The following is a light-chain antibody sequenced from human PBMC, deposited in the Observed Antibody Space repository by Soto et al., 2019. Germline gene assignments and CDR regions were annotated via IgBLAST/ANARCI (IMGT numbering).Light chain of an antibody. V-gene: IGLV2-14*01. CDR2: EVT. J-gene: IGLJ1*01. CDR1: SRDIGNNNH. Sequence: QSVLTKPASLNGSPGQSITISCTRSSRDIGNNNHVSWYQQHPGKAPKLMIYEVTDRPSGVSNRFSGSKSGSTASLTISGLQADDEADYYCKSFTDSHLYVFGTGTKVTVL. CDR3: KSFTDSHLYV.